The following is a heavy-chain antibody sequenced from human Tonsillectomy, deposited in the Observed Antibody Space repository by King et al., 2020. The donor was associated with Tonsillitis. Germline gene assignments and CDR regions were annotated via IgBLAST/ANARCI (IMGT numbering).Heavy chain of an antibody. V-gene: IGHV3-64*01. CDR3: ARSRDGYNLMDY. CDR2: IRGEGART. CDR1: GFTFSSYV. J-gene: IGHJ4*02. D-gene: IGHD5-24*01. Sequence: VQLVESGGALVQPGGSLRLSCEASGFTFSSYVMHWVRQPPGKGLECVSSIRGEGARTYYANSVKDRFTVSRDDSKNTLYLQVGSLRAEDMAVYYCARSRDGYNLMDYWGQGTLVTVAS.